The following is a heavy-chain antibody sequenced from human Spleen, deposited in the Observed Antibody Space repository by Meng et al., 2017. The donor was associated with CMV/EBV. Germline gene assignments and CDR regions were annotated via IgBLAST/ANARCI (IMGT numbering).Heavy chain of an antibody. D-gene: IGHD3-10*01. CDR2: ISSSSSYI. Sequence: GGSLRLSCAASGFTFSSYSMNWVRQAPGKGLEWVSSISSSSSYIYYADSVKGRFTISRDNAKNSLYLQMNSLRAEDTAVYYCATATPNYYGSGSHGDYWGQGTLVTVSS. J-gene: IGHJ4*02. CDR1: GFTFSSYS. V-gene: IGHV3-21*01. CDR3: ATATPNYYGSGSHGDY.